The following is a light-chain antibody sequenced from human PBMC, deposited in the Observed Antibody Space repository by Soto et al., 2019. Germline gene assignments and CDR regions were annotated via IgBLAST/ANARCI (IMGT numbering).Light chain of an antibody. CDR2: AAS. Sequence: EIVLTQSPGTLSLSPGDRATLSCRASQRISANYVAWYQQKPGQAPRLLIYAASTRASGIPDRFTGSGSGTHFTRTISRLGPEDSAMYYCQQYGSSSYTFGQGTNLEIK. CDR3: QQYGSSSYT. V-gene: IGKV3-20*01. CDR1: QRISANY. J-gene: IGKJ2*01.